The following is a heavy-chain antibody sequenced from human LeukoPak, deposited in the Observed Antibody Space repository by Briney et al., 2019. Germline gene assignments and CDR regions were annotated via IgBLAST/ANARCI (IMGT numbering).Heavy chain of an antibody. CDR3: ASEIEAGACYFDY. V-gene: IGHV1-46*01. D-gene: IGHD6-13*01. CDR1: GYTFTSSY. CDR2: IDPSGGST. J-gene: IGHJ4*02. Sequence: ASVKVSCKASGYTFTSSYIHWVRQAPGQGLEYMGIIDPSGGSTNYPQKFQGRVTMTRDTSTSTVYMELSSLRSEDTAVYYCASEIEAGACYFDYWGQGTLVTVSS.